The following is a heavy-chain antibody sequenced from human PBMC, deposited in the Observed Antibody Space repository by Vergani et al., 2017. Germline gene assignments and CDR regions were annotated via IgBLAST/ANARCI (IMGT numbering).Heavy chain of an antibody. J-gene: IGHJ6*02. D-gene: IGHD6-19*01. CDR2: ISWNSGSI. CDR1: GFTFDDYA. V-gene: IGHV3-9*01. CDR3: AKPHMAVAGSGPMGWGYGMDV. Sequence: EVQLVESGGGLVQPGRSLRLSCAASGFTFDDYAMHWVRQAPGKGLEWVSGISWNSGSIGYADSVKGRFTISRDNSKNTLYLQMNSLRAEDTAVYYCAKPHMAVAGSGPMGWGYGMDVWGQGTTVTVSS.